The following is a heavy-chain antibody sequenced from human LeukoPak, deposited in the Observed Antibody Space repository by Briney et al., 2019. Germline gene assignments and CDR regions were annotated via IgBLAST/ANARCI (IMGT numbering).Heavy chain of an antibody. J-gene: IGHJ3*02. CDR1: GYSISSGYY. CDR3: ARDRSGYSYSQCFNM. CDR2: IYYSGST. V-gene: IGHV4-38-2*02. Sequence: PSETLSLTCTVSGYSISSGYYWGWIRPPPGKGLEWIGSIYYSGSTYYNPSLKSRVSISIDISKNQFSLNLSSVTAADTAVYYCARDRSGYSYSQCFNMWGQGTMVTVSP. D-gene: IGHD5-18*01.